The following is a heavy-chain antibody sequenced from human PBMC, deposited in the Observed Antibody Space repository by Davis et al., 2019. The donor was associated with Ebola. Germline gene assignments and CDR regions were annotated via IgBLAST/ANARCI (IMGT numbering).Heavy chain of an antibody. V-gene: IGHV4-59*01. Sequence: MPSETLSLTCTVSAASISSYYWSWIRQPPGKGLDWIGYIYYSGSTIYNPSLKSRVTISVDTSKKQFSLKLSSVTAADTAVYYCAREGYSSAWPSFFDYWGQGTLVTVSS. D-gene: IGHD6-19*01. CDR2: IYYSGST. CDR3: AREGYSSAWPSFFDY. CDR1: AASISSYY. J-gene: IGHJ4*02.